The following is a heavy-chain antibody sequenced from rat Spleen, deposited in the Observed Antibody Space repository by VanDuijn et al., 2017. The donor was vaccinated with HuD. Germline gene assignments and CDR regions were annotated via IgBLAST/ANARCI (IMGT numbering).Heavy chain of an antibody. J-gene: IGHJ2*01. V-gene: IGHV5-29*01. CDR2: INNDGSST. CDR3: TRGGRWYFDY. Sequence: EVQLVESDGGLVQPGRSLKLSCAASGFTFSDYYMAWVRQAPTKGLEWVATINNDGSSTYYRDSVKGRFTISRDNAKSTLYLQMDSLRSEDTATYYCTRGGRWYFDYWGQGVMVTVSS. CDR1: GFTFSDYY.